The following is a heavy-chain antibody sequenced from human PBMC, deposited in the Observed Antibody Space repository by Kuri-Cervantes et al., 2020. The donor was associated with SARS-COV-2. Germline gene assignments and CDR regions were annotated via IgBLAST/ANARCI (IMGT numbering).Heavy chain of an antibody. CDR2: ISWDGGST. Sequence: GESLKISCAASGFTFDDYAMHWVRQAPGKGLEWVSLISWDGGSTYYADSVKGRFTISRDNSKNTLYLQMNSLRAEDTAVYYCSKRIAAAGGWFDPWGQGTLVTVSS. CDR1: GFTFDDYA. CDR3: SKRIAAAGGWFDP. J-gene: IGHJ5*02. V-gene: IGHV3-43D*04. D-gene: IGHD6-13*01.